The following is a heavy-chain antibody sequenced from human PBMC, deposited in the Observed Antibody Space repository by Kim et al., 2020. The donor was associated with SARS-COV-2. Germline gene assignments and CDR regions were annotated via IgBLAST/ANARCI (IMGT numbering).Heavy chain of an antibody. J-gene: IGHJ6*02. CDR3: AREVSFLWFRELGGMDV. CDR1: GYTFTSYA. D-gene: IGHD3-10*01. CDR2: INTNTGNP. V-gene: IGHV7-4-1*02. Sequence: ASVKVSCKASGYTFTSYAMNGVRQAPGQGLEWMGWINTNTGNPTYAQGFTGRLVFSLDTSVSTAYLQISSLKAEDTAVYYCAREVSFLWFRELGGMDVWGQGTTVTVSS.